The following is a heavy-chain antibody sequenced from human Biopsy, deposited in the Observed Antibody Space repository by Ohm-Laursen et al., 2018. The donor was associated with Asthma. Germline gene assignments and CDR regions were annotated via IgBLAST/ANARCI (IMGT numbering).Heavy chain of an antibody. CDR3: ARATSTWSQSGPHYFDH. CDR1: PGSINDYY. D-gene: IGHD6-13*01. CDR2: VHSTGST. J-gene: IGHJ4*02. Sequence: PSQTLSLTCTVSPGSINDYYWNWIRQFPGKGLEWIGYVHSTGSTRFNPSLKSRLTLSVDTSVDQVSLKLTSVTAADTAVYYCARATSTWSQSGPHYFDHWGQGTLVTVSP. V-gene: IGHV4-59*01.